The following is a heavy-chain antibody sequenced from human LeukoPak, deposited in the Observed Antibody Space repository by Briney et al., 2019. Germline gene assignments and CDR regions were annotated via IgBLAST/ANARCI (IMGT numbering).Heavy chain of an antibody. CDR3: ARGRGLWSGRTYYYYGMDV. D-gene: IGHD3-3*01. CDR1: GFTFSDYY. CDR2: ISSSGSTI. V-gene: IGHV3-11*01. Sequence: GGSLRLSCAASGFTFSDYYMSWIRQAPGKGLEWVSYISSSGSTIYYADSVKGQFTISRDNAKNSLYLQMNSLRAEGTAVYYCARGRGLWSGRTYYYYGMDVWGQGTTVTVSS. J-gene: IGHJ6*02.